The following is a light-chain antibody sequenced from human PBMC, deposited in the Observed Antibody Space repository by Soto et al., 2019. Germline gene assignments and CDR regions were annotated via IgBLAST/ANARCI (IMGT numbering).Light chain of an antibody. J-gene: IGLJ1*01. V-gene: IGLV2-14*03. CDR1: SSDVGAYNY. CDR2: DVT. CDR3: SSFSRSTPLV. Sequence: QSALTQPASVSGSPGQSITISCTGTSSDVGAYNYVSWYQRHPGTAPKLIIYDVTLRLSGVSNRFSGSKSGNTASLTISGLQAEDEADFYCSSFSRSTPLVFGTGTKVTVL.